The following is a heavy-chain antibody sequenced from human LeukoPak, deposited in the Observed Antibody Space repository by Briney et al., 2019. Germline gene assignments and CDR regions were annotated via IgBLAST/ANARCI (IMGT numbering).Heavy chain of an antibody. V-gene: IGHV4-39*07. Sequence: KASETLSLTCTVSGGSISSSSYYWGWIRQPPGKGLEWIGNIYYSGSTYYNPSLKSRVTISVDTSKNQFSLKLSSVTAADTAVFYCARSGDFALNSWGQGTLVTVSS. CDR1: GGSISSSSYY. D-gene: IGHD4-17*01. J-gene: IGHJ5*02. CDR3: ARSGDFALNS. CDR2: IYYSGST.